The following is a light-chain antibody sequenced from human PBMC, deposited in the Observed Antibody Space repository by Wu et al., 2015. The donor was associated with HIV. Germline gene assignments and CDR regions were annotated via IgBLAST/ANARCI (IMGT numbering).Light chain of an antibody. CDR1: QXVSSTY. Sequence: CRASQXVSSTYLAWYQQKPRPRXPGSPSMMHHRATGIPDRFSGSGSGTDFTLTISRLEPEDFAVYYCQQYGSSPLTFGGGTKVEMK. CDR2: MH. J-gene: IGKJ4*01. CDR3: QQYGSSPLT. V-gene: IGKV3-20*01.